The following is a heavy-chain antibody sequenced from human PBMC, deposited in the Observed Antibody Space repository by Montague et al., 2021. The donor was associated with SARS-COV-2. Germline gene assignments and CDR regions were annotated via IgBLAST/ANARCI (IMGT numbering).Heavy chain of an antibody. J-gene: IGHJ4*02. Sequence: SETLSLTCSVSGGSFDSDNFFWGWIRQPPGKRLEWIGVISNGGRTFDNPSLKSRVTISVHTLRNQLSLNVKSVTAADTAVYYCARHRRYDVVTYYPDFWGQGILVTVSS. D-gene: IGHD3-9*01. CDR2: ISNGGRT. CDR1: GGSFDSDNFF. CDR3: ARHRRYDVVTYYPDF. V-gene: IGHV4-39*01.